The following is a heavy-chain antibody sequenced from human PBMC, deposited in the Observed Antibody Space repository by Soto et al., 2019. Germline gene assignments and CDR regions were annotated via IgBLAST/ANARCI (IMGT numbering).Heavy chain of an antibody. J-gene: IGHJ6*02. CDR1: GDSVSSNIAS. Sequence: SQTLSLPCVISGDSVSSNIASWNWIRQSPSRGLEWLGRTYYRSKWYNEYVVSVKSRMTINPDTSKNQFSLQLNSVTPEDTAVYYCARGAHYYNGMDVWGQGTTVTVSS. CDR3: ARGAHYYNGMDV. V-gene: IGHV6-1*01. CDR2: TYYRSKWYN.